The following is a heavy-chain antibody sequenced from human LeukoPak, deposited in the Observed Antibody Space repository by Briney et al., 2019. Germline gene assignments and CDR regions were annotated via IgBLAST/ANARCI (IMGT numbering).Heavy chain of an antibody. J-gene: IGHJ4*02. CDR1: GFTFSDYY. V-gene: IGHV3-11*01. Sequence: GGSLRLSCAASGFTFSDYYMSWIRQAPGRGLEWVSYISSSGSTIYYADSVKGRFTISRDNAKNSLYLQMNSLRAEDTAVYYCARDREVYDFWSGYYRSDRYFDYWGQGTLVTVSS. D-gene: IGHD3-3*01. CDR3: ARDREVYDFWSGYYRSDRYFDY. CDR2: ISSSGSTI.